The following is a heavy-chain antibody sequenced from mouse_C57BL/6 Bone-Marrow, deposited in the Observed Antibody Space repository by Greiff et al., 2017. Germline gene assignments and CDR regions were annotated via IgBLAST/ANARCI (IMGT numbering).Heavy chain of an antibody. CDR2: IDPSDSYT. CDR1: GYTFTSYW. Sequence: QVQLQQPGAELVKPGASVKLSCKASGYTFTSYWMQWVKQRPGQGLEWIGEIDPSDSYTNYNQKFKGKATLTVDTSSSTAYMQLSSLTSEDSAVYYCARSGGTDFDYWCQGTTLTVSS. D-gene: IGHD3-1*01. J-gene: IGHJ2*01. CDR3: ARSGGTDFDY. V-gene: IGHV1-50*01.